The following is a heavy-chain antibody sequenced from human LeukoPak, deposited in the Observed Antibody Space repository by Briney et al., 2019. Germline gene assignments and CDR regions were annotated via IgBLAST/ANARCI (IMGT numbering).Heavy chain of an antibody. CDR2: IYYSGST. Sequence: SETLSLTCTVSGGSISIYYWSWIRQPPGKGLEWIGFIYYSGSTNYNPSLKSRVTISVDTSKNQFSLKLSSVTAADTAVYYCARAPERDYFNWFDPWGQGTLVTVSS. J-gene: IGHJ5*02. D-gene: IGHD2/OR15-2a*01. V-gene: IGHV4-59*12. CDR1: GGSISIYY. CDR3: ARAPERDYFNWFDP.